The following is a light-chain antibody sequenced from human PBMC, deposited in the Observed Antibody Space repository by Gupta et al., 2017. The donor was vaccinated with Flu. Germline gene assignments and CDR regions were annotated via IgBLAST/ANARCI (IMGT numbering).Light chain of an antibody. CDR3: CSYAGSYTRVSGYV. CDR2: DVS. Sequence: SALTHPRSLPWTRGASGTVSGTGTSSDVGGYNYVSWYQQHPGKAPKLMIYDVSKPPAGVRDRFLGSKSGSTASLTNSGLQAEDEDDYYCCSYAGSYTRVSGYVFGTGTKVTVL. V-gene: IGLV2-11*01. CDR1: SSDVGGYNY. J-gene: IGLJ1*01.